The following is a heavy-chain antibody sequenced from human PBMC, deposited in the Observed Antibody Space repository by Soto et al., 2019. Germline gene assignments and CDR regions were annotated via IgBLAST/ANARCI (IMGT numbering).Heavy chain of an antibody. CDR3: ARGRGKPWLDEYNWFDP. J-gene: IGHJ5*02. Sequence: ASVKVSCKASGYTFTSYDINWVRQATGQGLEWMGWMNPNSGNTGYAQKFQGRVTMTRNTSISTAYMELSSLRSEDTAVYYCARGRGKPWLDEYNWFDPWGQGTLVTVSS. CDR1: GYTFTSYD. V-gene: IGHV1-8*01. CDR2: MNPNSGNT. D-gene: IGHD6-19*01.